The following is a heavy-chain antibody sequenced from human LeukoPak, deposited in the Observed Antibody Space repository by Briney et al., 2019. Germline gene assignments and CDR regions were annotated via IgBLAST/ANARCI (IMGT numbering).Heavy chain of an antibody. CDR1: GGSIDSYY. V-gene: IGHV4-59*01. J-gene: IGHJ4*02. Sequence: SETLSLTCTVSGGSIDSYYWSWIRQPPGKGLEWIGYIYYRGSTNYNPSLKSRVTMSVDMSKNQFSLKLTSVTAADTAVYYCARVRLGQLDAHDYRGQGTLVTVSS. CDR3: ARVRLGQLDAHDY. CDR2: IYYRGST. D-gene: IGHD6-19*01.